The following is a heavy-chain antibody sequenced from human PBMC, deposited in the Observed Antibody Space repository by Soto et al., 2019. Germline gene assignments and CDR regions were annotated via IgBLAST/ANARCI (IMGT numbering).Heavy chain of an antibody. V-gene: IGHV4-39*07. CDR1: GGSISSSSYY. Sequence: SETLSLTCTVSGGSISSSSYYWGWIRQPPGKGLEWIGEINHSGSTNYNPSLKSRVTMSVDTSKNQFSLKLSSVTAADTAVYYCARTSRFDCWGQGTLVTVSS. J-gene: IGHJ4*02. D-gene: IGHD6-6*01. CDR3: ARTSRFDC. CDR2: INHSGST.